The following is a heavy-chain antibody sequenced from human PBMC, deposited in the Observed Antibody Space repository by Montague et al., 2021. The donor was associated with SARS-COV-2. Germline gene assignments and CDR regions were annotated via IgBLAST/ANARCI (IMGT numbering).Heavy chain of an antibody. CDR2: IGST. J-gene: IGHJ4*02. CDR3: AMLYGGGGGRGY. D-gene: IGHD4-23*01. V-gene: IGHV4-59*01. CDR1: GGSIDGNH. Sequence: SETLSLICTVSGGSIDGNHWTWVRQSPGKGLEWIGQIGSTNYNPSLESRISTSVDTSKSQFSLNLASVTAADPAIYYCAMLYGGGGGRGYWGQGTLVTVSS.